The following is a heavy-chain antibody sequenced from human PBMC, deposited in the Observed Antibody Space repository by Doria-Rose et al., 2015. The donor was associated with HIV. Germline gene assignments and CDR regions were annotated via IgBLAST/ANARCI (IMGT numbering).Heavy chain of an antibody. Sequence: QVQLVQSGPVLVKPTETLTLTCTVSGVSLSGPGMGVSWIRQPPGKALEWLANIFSDYERSYKTSLKSRRTISSGTSKSQVVLTMTDMDPVDTATYYCARIKSSRWYHKYYFDFWGQGTLVIVSA. D-gene: IGHD6-13*01. CDR1: GVSLSGPGMG. V-gene: IGHV2-26*01. CDR3: ARIKSSRWYHKYYFDF. J-gene: IGHJ4*02. CDR2: IFSDYER.